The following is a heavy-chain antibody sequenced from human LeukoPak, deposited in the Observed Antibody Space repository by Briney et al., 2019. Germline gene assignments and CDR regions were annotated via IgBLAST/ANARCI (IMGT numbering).Heavy chain of an antibody. CDR2: ISSSSSTI. V-gene: IGHV3-48*04. D-gene: IGHD1-26*01. Sequence: GGPLRLSCAASGFTFSSYSMNWVRQAPGKGLEWVSYISSSSSTIYYADSVKGRFTISRDNAKNSLYLQMNSLRAEDTAVYYCAGGWELYYFDYWGQGTLVTVSS. CDR3: AGGWELYYFDY. CDR1: GFTFSSYS. J-gene: IGHJ4*02.